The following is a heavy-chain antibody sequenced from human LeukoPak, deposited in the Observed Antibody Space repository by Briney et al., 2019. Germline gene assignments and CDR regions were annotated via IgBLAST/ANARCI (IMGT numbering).Heavy chain of an antibody. CDR3: ARGKGYDSSGYYDLNAN. CDR2: IIPILGIA. CDR1: GGTFSNYA. Sequence: GSSVKVSCKASGGTFSNYAISWVRQAPGQGLEWMGRIIPILGIANYAQKFQGRVTITADKSTSTAYMELSSLRSEDTAVYYCARGKGYDSSGYYDLNANWGQGTLVTVSS. D-gene: IGHD3-22*01. V-gene: IGHV1-69*04. J-gene: IGHJ4*02.